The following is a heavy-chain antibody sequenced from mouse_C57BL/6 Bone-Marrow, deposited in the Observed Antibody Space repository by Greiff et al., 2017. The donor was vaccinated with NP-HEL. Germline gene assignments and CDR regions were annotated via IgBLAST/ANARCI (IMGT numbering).Heavy chain of an antibody. Sequence: EVQGVESGGDLVKPGGSLKLSCAASGFTFSSYGMSWVRQTPDKRLEWVATISSGGSYTYYPDSVKGRFTISRDNAKNTLYLQMSSLKSEDTAMYYCARQGYYGSSYDWYFDVWGTGTTVTVSS. V-gene: IGHV5-6*01. CDR2: ISSGGSYT. J-gene: IGHJ1*03. CDR3: ARQGYYGSSYDWYFDV. D-gene: IGHD1-1*01. CDR1: GFTFSSYG.